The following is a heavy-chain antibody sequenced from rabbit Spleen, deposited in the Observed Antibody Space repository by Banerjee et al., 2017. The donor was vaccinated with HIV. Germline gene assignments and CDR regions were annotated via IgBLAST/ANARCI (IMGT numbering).Heavy chain of an antibody. CDR2: IDAGSSGFT. Sequence: QSLEESGGDLVKPGASLTLTCTASGVSFSSSSYVCWVRQAPGKGLEWIACIDAGSSGFTYFATWAKGRFTCSKSSSTTVTLQMTRLTAADTATYFCVRGASSSGYYSLWGPGILVTVS. CDR3: VRGASSSGYYSL. D-gene: IGHD1-1*01. J-gene: IGHJ4*01. CDR1: GVSFSSSSY. V-gene: IGHV1S40*01.